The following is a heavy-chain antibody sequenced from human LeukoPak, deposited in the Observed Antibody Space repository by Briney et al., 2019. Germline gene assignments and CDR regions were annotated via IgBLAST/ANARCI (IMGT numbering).Heavy chain of an antibody. V-gene: IGHV3-7*01. CDR3: ARMGLLRYYGMGV. D-gene: IGHD1-26*01. CDR2: IKQDGSEK. J-gene: IGHJ6*02. Sequence: GGSLRLSCAASGFTFSSYWMSWVRQAPGKGLEWVANIKQDGSEKYYVDSVKGRFTISRDNAKNSLYLQMNSLRAEDTAVYYCARMGLLRYYGMGVWGQGTTVTVSS. CDR1: GFTFSSYW.